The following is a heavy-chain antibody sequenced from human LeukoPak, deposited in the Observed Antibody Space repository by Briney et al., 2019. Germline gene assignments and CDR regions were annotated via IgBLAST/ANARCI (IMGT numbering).Heavy chain of an antibody. Sequence: GGSLRLSCAASGFTFSSYWMSWVRQAPGKGLEWVANIKEDGSEKNYVDSVKGRFTISRDNAKNSLYLQMNSLRAEDTAVYYCASGPGPSWELLLGAFDIWGQGTMVTVSS. CDR2: IKEDGSEK. V-gene: IGHV3-7*01. CDR1: GFTFSSYW. D-gene: IGHD1-26*01. CDR3: ASGPGPSWELLLGAFDI. J-gene: IGHJ3*02.